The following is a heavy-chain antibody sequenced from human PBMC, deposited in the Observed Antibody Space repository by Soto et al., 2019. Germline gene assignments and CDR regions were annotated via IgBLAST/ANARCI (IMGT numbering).Heavy chain of an antibody. CDR3: ARDRGCSGGICYRDLGY. Sequence: EVQLVESGGGLVQPGGSLRLSCAASGFTFRTYSMSWVRQAPGKGLEWVSYISSISNTIYYADSVKGRFTISRDNAKNSLYLHMNSLSDEDTAVYYCARDRGCSGGICYRDLGYWGQGTLVTVSS. D-gene: IGHD2-15*01. CDR1: GFTFRTYS. J-gene: IGHJ4*02. CDR2: ISSISNTI. V-gene: IGHV3-48*02.